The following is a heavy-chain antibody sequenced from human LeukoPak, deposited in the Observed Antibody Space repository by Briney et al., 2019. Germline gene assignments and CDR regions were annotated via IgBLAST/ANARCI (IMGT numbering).Heavy chain of an antibody. Sequence: PGGSLRLSCVASGFTFSSYSMNWVRQAPGKGLEWVSSISSSSSYIYYTDSVKGRFTVSRDNAKNSLYLQMNNLRAEDTAIYYCTLGGSSVPIDYWGQGTLVTVAS. J-gene: IGHJ4*02. V-gene: IGHV3-21*01. CDR3: TLGGSSVPIDY. CDR1: GFTFSSYS. CDR2: ISSSSSYI. D-gene: IGHD6-13*01.